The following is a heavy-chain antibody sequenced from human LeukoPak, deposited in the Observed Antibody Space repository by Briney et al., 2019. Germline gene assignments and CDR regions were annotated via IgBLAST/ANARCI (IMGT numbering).Heavy chain of an antibody. CDR1: GGSISSSSAY. J-gene: IGHJ4*02. CDR2: IYRSGSS. D-gene: IGHD5-18*01. V-gene: IGHV4-39*01. CDR3: VRTSGYSYGYSDY. Sequence: SETLSLTCTVSGGSISSSSAYWGWIRQPPGKGLEYIGSIYRSGSSYYNPSLKSRVTISVATSKNQFSLKLSSVTAADTAVYYCVRTSGYSYGYSDYWGQGTLVTVSS.